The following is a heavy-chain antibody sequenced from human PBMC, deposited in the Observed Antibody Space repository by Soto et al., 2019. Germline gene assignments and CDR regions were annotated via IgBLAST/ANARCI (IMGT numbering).Heavy chain of an antibody. CDR2: ITSSSSTI. J-gene: IGHJ4*02. D-gene: IGHD2-21*02. CDR3: ARGRVGTAYFDY. CDR1: GFTFTSNS. V-gene: IGHV3-48*02. Sequence: EVQLVESGGGLVQPGGSLRLSCSASGFTFTSNSMNWVRQAPGKGLEWISYITSSSSTIYYADSVKGRFTISRDNAKNSLYLQMNSLRDEYTAMYYCARGRVGTAYFDYWGQGTLVTVSS.